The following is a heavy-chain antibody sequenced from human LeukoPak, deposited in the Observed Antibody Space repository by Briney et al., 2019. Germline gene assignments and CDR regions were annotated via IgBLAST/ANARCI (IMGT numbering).Heavy chain of an antibody. Sequence: GGSLRLSCAASGFTFSSYSMNWVRQAPGKGLEWVSSISSSSSYVYYADSVKGRFTISRDNAKNSLYLQMNSLRAEDTAVYYCARAFATGAHDYWGQGTLVTVSS. D-gene: IGHD3-9*01. V-gene: IGHV3-21*01. CDR2: ISSSSSYV. CDR1: GFTFSSYS. J-gene: IGHJ4*02. CDR3: ARAFATGAHDY.